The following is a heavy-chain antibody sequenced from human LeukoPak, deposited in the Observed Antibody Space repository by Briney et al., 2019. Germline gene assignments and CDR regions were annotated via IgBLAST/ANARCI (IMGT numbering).Heavy chain of an antibody. J-gene: IGHJ4*02. CDR3: TRLIGGDSRDY. CDR1: GYSFSTYW. V-gene: IGHV5-51*01. D-gene: IGHD4-17*01. CDR2: IYPDDSDT. Sequence: GESLKISCKGSGYSFSTYWIGWVRQMPGKGLEWVGIIYPDDSDTRYSPSFQGQVTISADKSISTAYLQWSSLKASDTAMYYCTRLIGGDSRDYWGQGTLVTVSS.